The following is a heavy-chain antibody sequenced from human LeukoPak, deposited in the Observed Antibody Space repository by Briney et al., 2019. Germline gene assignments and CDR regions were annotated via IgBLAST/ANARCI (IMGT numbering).Heavy chain of an antibody. D-gene: IGHD2-2*01. J-gene: IGHJ4*02. CDR2: INPNSGST. CDR3: ARDLGGRNYQLPY. CDR1: GYSFTGYY. V-gene: IGHV1-2*02. Sequence: ASVKVSCKASGYSFTGYYMHWVRQAPGQGLEWMGWINPNSGSTNYAQKFQGRVTMTRDTSISTAYMELSRLRSDDTAVYYCARDLGGRNYQLPYWGQGTLVTVSS.